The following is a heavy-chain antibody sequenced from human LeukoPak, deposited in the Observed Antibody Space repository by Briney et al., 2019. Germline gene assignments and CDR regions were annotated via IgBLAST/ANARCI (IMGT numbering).Heavy chain of an antibody. Sequence: SETLSLTCAVYGRSFSGYYWSWIRQPPGKGLEWIGEINHSGSTNYNPSLKSRVTISVDTSKNQFSLKLSSVTAADTAVYYCARRGKDYGDYAVWFDPWGQGTLVTVSS. CDR2: INHSGST. CDR1: GRSFSGYY. D-gene: IGHD4-17*01. V-gene: IGHV4-34*01. J-gene: IGHJ5*02. CDR3: ARRGKDYGDYAVWFDP.